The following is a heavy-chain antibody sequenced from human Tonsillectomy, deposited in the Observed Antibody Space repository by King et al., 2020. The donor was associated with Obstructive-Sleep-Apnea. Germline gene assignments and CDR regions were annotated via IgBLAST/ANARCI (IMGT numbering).Heavy chain of an antibody. CDR3: AAIRGGTGAFDI. CDR2: IGTAGDT. CDR1: GFTFSSYD. D-gene: IGHD3/OR15-3a*01. V-gene: IGHV3-13*04. Sequence: QLVQSGGGLVQPGGSLRLSCAASGFTFSSYDMHWVRQATGKGLEWVSAIGTAGDTYYPGSVKGRFTISRENAKNSLYLQMNSLRAGDTAVYYCAAIRGGTGAFDIWGQGTMVTVSS. J-gene: IGHJ3*02.